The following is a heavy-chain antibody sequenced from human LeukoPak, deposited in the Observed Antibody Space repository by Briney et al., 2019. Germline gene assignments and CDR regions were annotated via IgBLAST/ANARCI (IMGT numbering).Heavy chain of an antibody. CDR3: ARDAYELFSFDP. CDR2: IYSGGST. V-gene: IGHV3-66*01. D-gene: IGHD2-8*01. CDR1: GFTVSSNY. Sequence: GGSLGLSCAASGFTVSSNYMSWVRQAPGKGLEWVSVIYSGGSTYYADSVKGRFTISRDNSKNTLYLQMNSLGAEDTAVYYCARDAYELFSFDPWGQGTLVTVSS. J-gene: IGHJ5*02.